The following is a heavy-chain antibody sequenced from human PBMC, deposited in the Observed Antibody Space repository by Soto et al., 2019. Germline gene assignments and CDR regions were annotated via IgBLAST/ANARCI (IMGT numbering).Heavy chain of an antibody. CDR3: ARIGASAYYYYYYMDV. CDR1: GFSLSTSGMC. V-gene: IGHV2-70*11. CDR2: IDWDDDK. Sequence: GSGPTLVNPTQTLTLTCTFSGFSLSTSGMCVSWIRQPPGKALEWLARIDWDDDKYYSTSLKTRLTISKDTSKNQVVLTMTNMDPVDTATYYCARIGASAYYYYYYMDVWGKGTTVTVSS. J-gene: IGHJ6*03. D-gene: IGHD3-10*01.